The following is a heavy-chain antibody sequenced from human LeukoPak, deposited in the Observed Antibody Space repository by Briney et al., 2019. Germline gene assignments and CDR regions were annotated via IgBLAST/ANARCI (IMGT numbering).Heavy chain of an antibody. CDR1: GYIFTGNY. Sequence: ASVKVSCKASGYIFTGNYIYWVRQAPGQGLEWMGIINPSSGGTTYAQKFQGRVAMTSVTSTSTLYMELSSLRSEDTAIYYCARESRPIAASGRGAFDIWGQGTMVSVSS. CDR2: INPSSGGT. V-gene: IGHV1-46*01. D-gene: IGHD6-13*01. CDR3: ARESRPIAASGRGAFDI. J-gene: IGHJ3*02.